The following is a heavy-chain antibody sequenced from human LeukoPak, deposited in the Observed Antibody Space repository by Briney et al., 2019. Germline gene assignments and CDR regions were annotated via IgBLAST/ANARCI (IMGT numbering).Heavy chain of an antibody. D-gene: IGHD3-10*02. CDR3: ARLHSGAVQGENWFDP. J-gene: IGHJ5*02. Sequence: SETLSLTCTVSGGSIGSGDYYWTWIRQHPGKGLEWIGYIYYTGSTYYNPSLKSRVTISVDTSKNQFSLKLSSVTAADTAVYYCARLHSGAVQGENWFDPWGQGTLVTVSS. V-gene: IGHV4-31*03. CDR2: IYYTGST. CDR1: GGSIGSGDYY.